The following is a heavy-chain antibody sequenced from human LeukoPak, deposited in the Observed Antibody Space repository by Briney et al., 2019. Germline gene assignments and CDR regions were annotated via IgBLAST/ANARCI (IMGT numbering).Heavy chain of an antibody. J-gene: IGHJ6*02. CDR1: RFTLSSYS. CDR2: ISSSSSYI. D-gene: IGHD5-18*01. CDR3: AREGVTPSGYYYYGMDV. V-gene: IGHV3-21*01. Sequence: GGSLRLSCTASRFTLSSYSMNWVRQAPGKGLEWVSSISSSSSYIYYADSVKGRFTISRDNAKNSLYLQMNSLRAEDTAVYYCAREGVTPSGYYYYGMDVWGQGTTVTVSS.